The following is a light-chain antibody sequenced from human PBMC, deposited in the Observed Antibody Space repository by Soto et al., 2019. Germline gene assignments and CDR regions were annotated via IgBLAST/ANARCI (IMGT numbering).Light chain of an antibody. CDR3: QQYDNLPRLT. CDR2: DAS. Sequence: DIQMTQSPSSLSASVGARVTIACQASEDISSYLNWYQRKPGKAPKLLIYDASKLETGVPPSFSGSVSGTYFTFTISSLQPEDIATYYCQQYDNLPRLTFGGGTKVEIK. J-gene: IGKJ4*01. CDR1: EDISSY. V-gene: IGKV1-33*01.